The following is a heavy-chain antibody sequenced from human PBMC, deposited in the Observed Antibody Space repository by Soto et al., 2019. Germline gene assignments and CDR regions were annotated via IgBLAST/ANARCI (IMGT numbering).Heavy chain of an antibody. CDR1: GLTFSKAD. V-gene: IGHV3-23*01. Sequence: EVQVSESGGGLVQPGGSLRLSCAASGLTFSKADMSWVRQAPGKGLEWVSAISGSGGNTYYSDSVKGRFNVSRDNSKNTLFLQMNSLRVEETAIYYCATHSWDYWGQGTLVTVSS. CDR3: ATHSWDY. CDR2: ISGSGGNT. J-gene: IGHJ4*02.